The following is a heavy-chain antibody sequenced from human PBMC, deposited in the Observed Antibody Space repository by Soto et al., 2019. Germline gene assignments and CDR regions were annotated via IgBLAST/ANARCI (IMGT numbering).Heavy chain of an antibody. Sequence: QVQFQESGPGLVKPSQTLSLTCPVPGVSISSGGYHWNWIRQHPGKGLEWIGYIFYSGRAYYNPSLKSRLTVSVDTSKDQFSLKLSSVTAADTAVYFCARVQHYGDFGSPFDCWGQGTLVTVSS. CDR1: GVSISSGGYH. CDR2: IFYSGRA. D-gene: IGHD4-17*01. CDR3: ARVQHYGDFGSPFDC. V-gene: IGHV4-31*03. J-gene: IGHJ4*02.